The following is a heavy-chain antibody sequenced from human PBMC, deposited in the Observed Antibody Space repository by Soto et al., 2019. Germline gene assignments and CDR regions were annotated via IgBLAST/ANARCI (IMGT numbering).Heavy chain of an antibody. Sequence: GSLRLSCAASGFTFSSYAMIWVRQTPGKGLEWVSIITGSGGSTYYADSVKGRFTISRDTSKNTLFLQMNSLRAEDTAVYYCTKDRYGDYGGIDYWGQGTMVTVSS. CDR1: GFTFSSYA. CDR2: ITGSGGST. CDR3: TKDRYGDYGGIDY. D-gene: IGHD4-17*01. J-gene: IGHJ4*02. V-gene: IGHV3-23*01.